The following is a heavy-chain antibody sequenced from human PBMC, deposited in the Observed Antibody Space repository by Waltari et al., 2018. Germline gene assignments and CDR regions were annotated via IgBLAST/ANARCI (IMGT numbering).Heavy chain of an antibody. Sequence: EVQLVESGGVVVQPGGSLSLSCAASGFTFDDYTMPWVRQAPGKGLEWVSLISWDGGSTYYADSVKGRFTISRDNSKNSLYLQMNSLRTEDTALYYSAKGSSSSWPVDYWGQGTLVTVSS. CDR1: GFTFDDYT. CDR3: AKGSSSSWPVDY. V-gene: IGHV3-43*01. CDR2: ISWDGGST. J-gene: IGHJ4*02. D-gene: IGHD6-13*01.